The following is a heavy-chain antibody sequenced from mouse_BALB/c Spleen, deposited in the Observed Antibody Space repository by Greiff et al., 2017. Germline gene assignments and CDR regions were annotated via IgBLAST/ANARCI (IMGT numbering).Heavy chain of an antibody. Sequence: EVKLMESGGGLVKPGGSLKLSCAASGFTFSDYYMYWVRQTPEKRLEWVATISDGGSYTYYPDSVKGRFTISRDNAKNNLYLQMSSLKSEDTAMYYCARDRGDEAWFAYWGQGTLVTVSA. D-gene: IGHD3-3*01. CDR2: ISDGGSYT. CDR1: GFTFSDYY. J-gene: IGHJ3*01. CDR3: ARDRGDEAWFAY. V-gene: IGHV5-4*02.